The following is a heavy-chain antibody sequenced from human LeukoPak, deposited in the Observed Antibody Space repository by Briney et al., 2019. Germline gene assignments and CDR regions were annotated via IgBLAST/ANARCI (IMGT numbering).Heavy chain of an antibody. CDR2: IDLDGSKT. CDR3: ARESRRAHDY. J-gene: IGHJ4*02. Sequence: GGSLRLSCAASGFTISNYRMTWVRQAPGKGLVWVSLIDLDGSKTYYADSVKGRFTISRDNAKNTLYLQMNSLRGDDTAVYYCARESRRAHDYWGQGTLVTVSS. CDR1: GFTISNYR. V-gene: IGHV3-74*01.